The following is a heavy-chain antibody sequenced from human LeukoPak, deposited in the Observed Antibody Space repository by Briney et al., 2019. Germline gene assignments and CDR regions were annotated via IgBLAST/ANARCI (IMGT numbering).Heavy chain of an antibody. Sequence: PSETLSLTCTVSGGSISSSSYYWGWIRQPPGKGLEWIGSIYYSGSTYYNPSLKSRVTISVDTSKNQFSLKLSPVTTADTAVYYCARDLYYHDSTGYLGFFAKDAFDIWGQGTRVTVSS. CDR2: IYYSGST. V-gene: IGHV4-39*07. CDR3: ARDLYYHDSTGYLGFFAKDAFDI. CDR1: GGSISSSSYY. D-gene: IGHD3-22*01. J-gene: IGHJ3*02.